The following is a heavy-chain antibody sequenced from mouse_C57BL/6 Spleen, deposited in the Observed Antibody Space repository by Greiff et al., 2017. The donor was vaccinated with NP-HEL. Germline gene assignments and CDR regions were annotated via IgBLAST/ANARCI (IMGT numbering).Heavy chain of an antibody. D-gene: IGHD2-4*01. Sequence: QVQLQQSGPELVKPGASVKISCKASGYAFSSSWMNWVKQRPGKGLEWIGRIYPGDGDTNYNGKFKGKATLTADKSSSTAYMQLSSLTSEDSAVYFCARHYDYDGSYYYAMDYWGQGTSVTVSS. CDR1: GYAFSSSW. J-gene: IGHJ4*01. CDR3: ARHYDYDGSYYYAMDY. CDR2: IYPGDGDT. V-gene: IGHV1-82*01.